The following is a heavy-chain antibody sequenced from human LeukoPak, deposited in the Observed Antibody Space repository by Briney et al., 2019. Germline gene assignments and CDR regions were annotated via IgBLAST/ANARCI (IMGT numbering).Heavy chain of an antibody. CDR1: GYSISSGYY. V-gene: IGHV4-38-2*02. CDR3: ARITMVRGVIIGPLY. CDR2: IDDSGST. D-gene: IGHD3-10*01. Sequence: SETLSLTCTVSGYSISSGYYWGWIRQPPGKGLEWIGSIDDSGSTYYNPSLKSRLTISVDTSKNQFSLKLISVTAADTAVYYCARITMVRGVIIGPLYWGQGTLVTVSS. J-gene: IGHJ4*02.